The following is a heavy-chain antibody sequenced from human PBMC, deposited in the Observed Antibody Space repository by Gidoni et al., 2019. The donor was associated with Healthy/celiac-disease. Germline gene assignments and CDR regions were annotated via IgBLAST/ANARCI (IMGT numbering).Heavy chain of an antibody. CDR2: SLPIFGTA. J-gene: IGHJ6*02. V-gene: IGHV1-69*01. Sequence: QVQLVQSGAEVKKPVSSLKVSCKSSGGPFSRYAITWVRQSPGQGLEWMGGSLPIFGTANYAQKFQGRVTITADESTSTAYMELSSLRSEDTAVYYCARARLRYDFWSGYYTRNYYYYGMDVWGQGTTVTVSS. CDR1: GGPFSRYA. D-gene: IGHD3-3*01. CDR3: ARARLRYDFWSGYYTRNYYYYGMDV.